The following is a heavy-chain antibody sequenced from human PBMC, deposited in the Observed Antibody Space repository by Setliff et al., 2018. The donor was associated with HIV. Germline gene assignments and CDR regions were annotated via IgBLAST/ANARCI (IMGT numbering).Heavy chain of an antibody. V-gene: IGHV4-4*02. J-gene: IGHJ4*02. CDR2: INHSGGT. CDR3: ATKLELGAGYFFDY. D-gene: IGHD1-7*01. Sequence: PSETLSLTCAVSGGSISSSNWWSWVRQPPGKGLEWIGEINHSGGTNYNPSLKSRATISLDTSNNQFSLKLISVTAADTAVYYCATKLELGAGYFFDYWGQGTLVTVSS. CDR1: GGSISSSNW.